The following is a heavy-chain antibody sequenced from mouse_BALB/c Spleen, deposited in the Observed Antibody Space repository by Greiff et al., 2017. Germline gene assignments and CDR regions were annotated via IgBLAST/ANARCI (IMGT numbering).Heavy chain of an antibody. D-gene: IGHD2-4*01. CDR2: IDPANGNT. V-gene: IGHV14-3*02. CDR3: ARDYDYDEAWFAY. Sequence: EVQVVESGAELVKPGASVKLSCTASGFNIKDTYMHWVKQRPEQGLEWIGRIDPANGNTKYDPKFQGKATITADTSSNTAYLQLSSLTSEDTAVYYCARDYDYDEAWFAYWGQGTLVTVSA. J-gene: IGHJ3*01. CDR1: GFNIKDTY.